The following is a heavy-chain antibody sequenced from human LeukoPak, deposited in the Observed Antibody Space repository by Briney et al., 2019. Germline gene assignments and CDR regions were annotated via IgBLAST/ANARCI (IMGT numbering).Heavy chain of an antibody. CDR3: ARSVYDWDPRYYMDV. J-gene: IGHJ6*03. D-gene: IGHD3-9*01. Sequence: KTSETLSLTCTVSGGSIRSYYWTWIRQSPGKGLEWIGYGYHSGDTSYNPSLRSRVIISVDTSKNQFSLRLTSVTAADTAIYYCARSVYDWDPRYYMDVWGKGTTVTVSS. V-gene: IGHV4-59*12. CDR2: GYHSGDT. CDR1: GGSIRSYY.